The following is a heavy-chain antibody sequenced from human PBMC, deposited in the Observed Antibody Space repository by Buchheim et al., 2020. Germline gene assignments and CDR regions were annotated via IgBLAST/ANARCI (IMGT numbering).Heavy chain of an antibody. J-gene: IGHJ5*02. D-gene: IGHD3-10*01. CDR3: AKDHPGGLWYGNWFDP. V-gene: IGHV3-23*01. CDR1: GFTFSSYA. CDR2: ISGSGGST. Sequence: EVQLLESGGGLVQPGGSLRLSCAASGFTFSSYAMSWVRQAPGKGLEWVSAISGSGGSTYYADSGKGRFTISRDNSKNKAYLQMNSLRAEDTAVYYCAKDHPGGLWYGNWFDPWGQGTL.